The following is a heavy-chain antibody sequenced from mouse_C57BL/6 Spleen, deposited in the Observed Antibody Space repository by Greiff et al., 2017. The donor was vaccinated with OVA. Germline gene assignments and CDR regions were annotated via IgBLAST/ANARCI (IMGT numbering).Heavy chain of an antibody. CDR2: IYPGDGDT. CDR3: AREGSWDYFDY. CDR1: GYAFSSYW. Sequence: QVQLQQSGAELVKPGASVKISCKASGYAFSSYWMNWVKQRPGKGLEWIGQIYPGDGDTNYNGKCKGKATLTADKSSSTAYMQLSSLTSEDSAVYFCAREGSWDYFDYWGQVTTLTVSS. V-gene: IGHV1-80*01. D-gene: IGHD4-1*01. J-gene: IGHJ2*01.